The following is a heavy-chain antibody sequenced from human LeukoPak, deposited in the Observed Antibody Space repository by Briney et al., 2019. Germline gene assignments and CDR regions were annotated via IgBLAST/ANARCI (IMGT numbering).Heavy chain of an antibody. Sequence: SETLSLTCTVSGGSISTYYWVWIRQSPGKGLEWIGYVSYSRNTNYNPSLKSRATISVDTSKNQLSLKLSFMTAADTAVYYCARAGYCSATTCQWVPLVWGQGTTVTVSS. CDR2: VSYSRNT. CDR3: ARAGYCSATTCQWVPLV. V-gene: IGHV4-59*01. J-gene: IGHJ6*02. D-gene: IGHD6-19*01. CDR1: GGSISTYY.